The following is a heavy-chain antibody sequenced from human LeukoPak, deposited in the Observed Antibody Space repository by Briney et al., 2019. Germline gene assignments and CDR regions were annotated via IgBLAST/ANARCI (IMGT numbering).Heavy chain of an antibody. J-gene: IGHJ4*02. CDR1: GYTFTSYY. CDR3: ARDGQDSSGYYSPDY. CDR2: INPSGGST. Sequence: GASVKVSCTASGYTFTSYYMHWVRQAPGQGLEWMGIINPSGGSTSYAQKFQGRVTMTRDTSTSTVYMELSSLRSEDTAVYYCARDGQDSSGYYSPDYWGQGTLVTVSS. V-gene: IGHV1-46*01. D-gene: IGHD3-22*01.